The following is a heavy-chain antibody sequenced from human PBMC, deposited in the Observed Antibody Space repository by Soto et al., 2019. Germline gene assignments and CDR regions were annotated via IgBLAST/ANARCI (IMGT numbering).Heavy chain of an antibody. Sequence: EVLLVESGGGLVQPGGSLRLSCAAYGFPFSTYDMHWVRQSPGKGLEWISAIGAAGVTYYSDSMKGRFTISRDNAKSSLYLQMNSLSAGDSAVYYCSRGPVAGPSYYYMDMWGKGTTVIVSS. CDR2: IGAAGVT. V-gene: IGHV3-13*01. CDR1: GFPFSTYD. D-gene: IGHD6-19*01. CDR3: SRGPVAGPSYYYMDM. J-gene: IGHJ6*03.